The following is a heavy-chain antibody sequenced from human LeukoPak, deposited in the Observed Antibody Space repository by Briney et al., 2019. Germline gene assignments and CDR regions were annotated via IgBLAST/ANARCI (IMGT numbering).Heavy chain of an antibody. D-gene: IGHD3-3*01. CDR1: GGSISSGGYY. V-gene: IGHV4-30-2*01. CDR3: ARTYDFLDP. Sequence: TSETLSLTCTVSGGSISSGGYYWSWIRQPPGKGLEWIGYIYHSGSTYYNPSLKSRVTISVDRSKNQFSLKLSSVTAADTAVYYCARTYDFLDPWGQGTLVTVSS. CDR2: IYHSGST. J-gene: IGHJ5*02.